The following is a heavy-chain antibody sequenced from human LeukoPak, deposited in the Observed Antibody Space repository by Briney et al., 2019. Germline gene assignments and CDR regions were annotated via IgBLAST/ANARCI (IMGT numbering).Heavy chain of an antibody. J-gene: IGHJ3*02. Sequence: GGSLRLSCAASGFTFSSYSMNWVRQAPGKGLEWVSYISSSSSTIYYADSVKGRFTISRDNAKNSLYLQMNSLRAEDTAVYYCARVQDIVVVPAAINPRGAFDIWGQGTMVTVSS. CDR2: ISSSSSTI. CDR1: GFTFSSYS. V-gene: IGHV3-48*04. CDR3: ARVQDIVVVPAAINPRGAFDI. D-gene: IGHD2-2*02.